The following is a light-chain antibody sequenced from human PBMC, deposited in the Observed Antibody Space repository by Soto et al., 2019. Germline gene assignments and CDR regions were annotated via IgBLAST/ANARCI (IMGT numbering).Light chain of an antibody. V-gene: IGKV3-15*01. J-gene: IGKJ1*01. CDR3: HQYKNWPPEP. CDR1: QSVARN. CDR2: DAS. Sequence: ILLTQSPATLSVSPGERATLSCRASQSVARNLAWYQKKPDQGPRLLIYDASTRATGIPGRFSGSGSGTEFTLTISSLQPEDFAVYYCHQYKNWPPEPFGQGTKVDIK.